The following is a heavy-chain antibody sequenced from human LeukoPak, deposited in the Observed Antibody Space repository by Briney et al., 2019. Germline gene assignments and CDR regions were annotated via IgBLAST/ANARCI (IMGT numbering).Heavy chain of an antibody. J-gene: IGHJ1*01. CDR3: ASDIVVVVAATLVFQH. V-gene: IGHV3-30-3*01. D-gene: IGHD2-15*01. CDR2: ISYDGSNK. Sequence: GGSLRLSCAASGFTFSSYAMHWVRQAPGKGLEWVAVISYDGSNKYYADSVKGRFTISRDNAKNSLYLQMNSLRAEDTAVYYCASDIVVVVAATLVFQHWGQGTLVTVSS. CDR1: GFTFSSYA.